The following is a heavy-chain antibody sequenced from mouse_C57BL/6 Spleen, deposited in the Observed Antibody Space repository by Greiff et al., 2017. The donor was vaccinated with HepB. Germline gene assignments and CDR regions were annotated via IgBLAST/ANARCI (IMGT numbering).Heavy chain of an antibody. CDR3: ARDYDSSYEDWYIDV. CDR2: IYPGDGDT. CDR1: GYAFSSSW. Sequence: QVQLQQSGPELVKPGASVKISCKASGYAFSSSWMNWVKQRPGKGLEWIGRIYPGDGDTNYNGKFKGKATLTAEKSSSTAYMELSSLTSEDYAVYFCARDYDSSYEDWYIDVWGTGTTVTVST. D-gene: IGHD1-1*01. V-gene: IGHV1-82*01. J-gene: IGHJ1*03.